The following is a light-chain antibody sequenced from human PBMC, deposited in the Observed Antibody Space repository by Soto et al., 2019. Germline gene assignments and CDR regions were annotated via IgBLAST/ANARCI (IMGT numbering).Light chain of an antibody. Sequence: EMVLRQCADTPSLSLGVRATLSCRASQTVSSSFLAWYQQRPGRAPRLLIYGASSRATGIPDRFSGSGSGTDFTLTISRLEPEDLAVYYCLQYGNSPETFGQGTKVDIK. CDR2: GAS. V-gene: IGKV3-20*01. J-gene: IGKJ1*01. CDR3: LQYGNSPET. CDR1: QTVSSSF.